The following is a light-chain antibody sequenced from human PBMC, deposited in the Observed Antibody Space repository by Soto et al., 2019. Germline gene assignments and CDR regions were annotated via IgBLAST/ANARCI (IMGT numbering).Light chain of an antibody. V-gene: IGKV3-15*01. CDR2: GAS. CDR1: QTVASN. J-gene: IGKJ2*01. CDR3: QQYHNWPPQYT. Sequence: EIVMTQSPATLSVSPGERATLSCRASQTVASNLAWYQQKPGQAPRLLIHGASSLATGVPARFSGSGSGTEFTLTISSLQSEDFAFYYCQQYHNWPPQYTFGQGTKLQIK.